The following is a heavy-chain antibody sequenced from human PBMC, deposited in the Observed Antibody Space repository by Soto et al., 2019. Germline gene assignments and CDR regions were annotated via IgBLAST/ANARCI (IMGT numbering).Heavy chain of an antibody. D-gene: IGHD2-15*01. Sequence: EVQLVESGGGLVQPGRSLRLSCAASGFTFDDYAMHWVRQAPGKGLEWVAGISWSSGSIGYADSVKGRFTISRDNAKKSRYLQMNSLRAEDTSLYYCTKARWRWGYYNDGSGYWATDYWGQGILVSVSS. J-gene: IGHJ4*02. CDR3: TKARWRWGYYNDGSGYWATDY. V-gene: IGHV3-9*01. CDR1: GFTFDDYA. CDR2: ISWSSGSI.